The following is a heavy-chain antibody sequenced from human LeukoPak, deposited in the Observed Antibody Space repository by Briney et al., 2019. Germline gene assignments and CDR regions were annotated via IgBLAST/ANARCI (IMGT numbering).Heavy chain of an antibody. V-gene: IGHV3-23*01. CDR1: GFTFSSYA. D-gene: IGHD2-15*01. J-gene: IGHJ3*02. CDR2: ISGSGGST. CDR3: ARVYCSGGSCSDDAFDI. Sequence: GGSLRLSCAASGFTFSSYAMSWVRQAPGKGLEWVSAISGSGGSTYYADSVKGRFTISRDNSKNTLYLQMNSLRAEDTAVYYCARVYCSGGSCSDDAFDIWGQGTMVTVSS.